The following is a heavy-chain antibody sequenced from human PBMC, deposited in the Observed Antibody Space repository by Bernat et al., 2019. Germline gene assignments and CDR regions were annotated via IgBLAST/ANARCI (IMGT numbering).Heavy chain of an antibody. V-gene: IGHV4-39*07. CDR2: IYYSGST. D-gene: IGHD3-16*01. J-gene: IGHJ4*02. CDR1: GGSISSSSYY. Sequence: QLQLQESGPGLVKPSETLFLTCTVSGGSISSSSYYWGWIRQPPGKGLEWIGSIYYSGSTYYNPSLKSRVTISVDTSKNQFSLKLSSVTAADTAVYYCARVSQTNMITFGGVITYFDYWGQGTLVTVSS. CDR3: ARVSQTNMITFGGVITYFDY.